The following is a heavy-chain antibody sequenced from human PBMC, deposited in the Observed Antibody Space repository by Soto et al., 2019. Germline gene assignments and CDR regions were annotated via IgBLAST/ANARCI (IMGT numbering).Heavy chain of an antibody. Sequence: SEKVSCKPSGGTFISYAISWVRQAPGQGLEWMGGIIPIFGTANYAQKFQGRVTITADESTSTAYMELSSLRSEDTAVYYLALACCGGECYPRVGAFDICGQGTMVT. D-gene: IGHD2-21*01. V-gene: IGHV1-69*13. CDR2: IIPIFGTA. J-gene: IGHJ3*02. CDR1: GGTFISYA. CDR3: ALACCGGECYPRVGAFDI.